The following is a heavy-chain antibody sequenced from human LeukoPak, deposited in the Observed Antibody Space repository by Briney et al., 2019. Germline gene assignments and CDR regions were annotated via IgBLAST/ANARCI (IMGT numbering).Heavy chain of an antibody. Sequence: SQTLSLTCAISGDSVSSKSASWNWIRQSPSRGLEWLGRTYSRSKWFNDYAVSVESRITTNPDTSKNQFSLHLTSVTPDDTAVYYCARGTGSLDYWGQGTLVTVSS. J-gene: IGHJ4*02. V-gene: IGHV6-1*01. D-gene: IGHD1-26*01. CDR1: GDSVSSKSAS. CDR3: ARGTGSLDY. CDR2: TYSRSKWFN.